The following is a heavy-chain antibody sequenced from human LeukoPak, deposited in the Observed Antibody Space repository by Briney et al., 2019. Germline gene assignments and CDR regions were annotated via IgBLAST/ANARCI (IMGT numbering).Heavy chain of an antibody. CDR2: INPNSGGT. CDR3: ARDSADGYNPRRHYFDY. V-gene: IGHV1-2*02. CDR1: GYTFTGYY. J-gene: IGHJ4*02. D-gene: IGHD5-24*01. Sequence: ASVKVSCKASGYTFTGYYMHWVRQAPGQGLEWMGWINPNSGGTNYAQKFQGRVTMTRDTSISTAYMELSRLRSDDTAVYYCARDSADGYNPRRHYFDYWGQGTLVTVSS.